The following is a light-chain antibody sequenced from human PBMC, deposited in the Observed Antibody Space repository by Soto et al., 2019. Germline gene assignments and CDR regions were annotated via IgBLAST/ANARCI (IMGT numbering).Light chain of an antibody. CDR2: DGS. CDR1: RHIIRF. CDR3: LQYHDRPYP. J-gene: IGKJ2*01. V-gene: IGKV1-33*01. Sequence: DIQMTQSPSSLSASVGDRVSITCQASRHIIRFINWFQQKPGKAPRLLIYDGSILESGVPSRFHGSGSETHFTLSINSLHPEDTATYFCLQYHDRPYPFGQGNMVEI.